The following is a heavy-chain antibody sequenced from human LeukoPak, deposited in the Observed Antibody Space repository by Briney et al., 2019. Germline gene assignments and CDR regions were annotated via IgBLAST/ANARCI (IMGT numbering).Heavy chain of an antibody. CDR3: AKDNRRHYTSGPSPDSLH. J-gene: IGHJ4*02. CDR2: ISWNSGSI. D-gene: IGHD6-19*01. V-gene: IGHV3-9*01. Sequence: GGSLRLSCAGSGFIFNNYAMHWVRQPPGKGLEWVSGISWNSGSIDYADSVKGRFTISRDNAKNSLYLQMNSLRVEDTAFYYCAKDNRRHYTSGPSPDSLHWGQGALVTVSS. CDR1: GFIFNNYA.